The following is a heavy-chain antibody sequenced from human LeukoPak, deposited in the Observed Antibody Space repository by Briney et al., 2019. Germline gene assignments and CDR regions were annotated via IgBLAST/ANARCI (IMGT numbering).Heavy chain of an antibody. CDR2: IYPGDSDT. J-gene: IGHJ1*01. Sequence: GESLKISCKGSGYSFTNYWIGWVRQVPGKGLEWMGIIYPGDSDTRYSPSFRGQVIISADKSIRTAYLQWTSLKASDTAMYYCARHTGEGSHFQHWGQGSLVTVSS. D-gene: IGHD3-16*01. CDR3: ARHTGEGSHFQH. V-gene: IGHV5-51*01. CDR1: GYSFTNYW.